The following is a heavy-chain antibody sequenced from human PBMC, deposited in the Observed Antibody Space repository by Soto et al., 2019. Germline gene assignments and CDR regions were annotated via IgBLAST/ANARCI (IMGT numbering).Heavy chain of an antibody. CDR2: ISYDGSNK. CDR3: AKDLFDYGDPLFDY. CDR1: GFTFSSYG. D-gene: IGHD4-17*01. J-gene: IGHJ4*02. Sequence: VGSLRLSCAASGFTFSSYGMHWVRQAPGKGLEWVAVISYDGSNKYYADSVKGRFTISRDNSKNTLYLQMNSLRAEDTAVYYCAKDLFDYGDPLFDYWGQGTLVTVSS. V-gene: IGHV3-30*18.